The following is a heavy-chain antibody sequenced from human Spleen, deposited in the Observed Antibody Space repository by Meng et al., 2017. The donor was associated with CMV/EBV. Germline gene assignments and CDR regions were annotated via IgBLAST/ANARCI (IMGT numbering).Heavy chain of an antibody. CDR2: INPHNGGS. V-gene: IGHV1-2*02. CDR1: GYNFTGYY. CDR3: ARMYSSSSGVDY. D-gene: IGHD6-6*01. J-gene: IGHJ4*02. Sequence: ASVKVSCKASGYNFTGYYMHWVRQAPEQGLEWMGWINPHNGGSNSAQKFQDRVTMTRDTSISTAYMELGSLRSDDTAVYYCARMYSSSSGVDYWGQGTLVTVSS.